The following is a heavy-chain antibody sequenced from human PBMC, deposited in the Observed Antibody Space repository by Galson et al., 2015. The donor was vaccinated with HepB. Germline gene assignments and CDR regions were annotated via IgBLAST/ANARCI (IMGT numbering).Heavy chain of an antibody. V-gene: IGHV3-23*01. CDR3: AKDHSEVVPAATPLDY. Sequence: SLRLSCAASGFTFSSYAMSWVRQAPGKGLEWVSAISGSGGSTYYADSVKGRFTISRDNSKNTLFLQMNSLRAEDTAVYYCAKDHSEVVPAATPLDYWGQGTLVTVSS. CDR1: GFTFSSYA. J-gene: IGHJ4*02. CDR2: ISGSGGST. D-gene: IGHD2-2*02.